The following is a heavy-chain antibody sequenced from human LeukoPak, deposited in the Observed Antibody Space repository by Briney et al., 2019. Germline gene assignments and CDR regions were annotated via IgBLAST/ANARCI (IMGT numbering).Heavy chain of an antibody. V-gene: IGHV4-34*01. CDR2: INHSGST. CDR1: GGSFSGYY. D-gene: IGHD3-10*01. CDR3: AGGRSAPYYYGSGSKLDY. J-gene: IGHJ4*02. Sequence: SETLSLTCAVYGGSFSGYYWSWIRQPPGKGLEWIGEINHSGSTNYNPSLKSRVTISVDTCKNQFSLKLSSVTAADTAVYYCAGGRSAPYYYGSGSKLDYWGQGTLVTVSS.